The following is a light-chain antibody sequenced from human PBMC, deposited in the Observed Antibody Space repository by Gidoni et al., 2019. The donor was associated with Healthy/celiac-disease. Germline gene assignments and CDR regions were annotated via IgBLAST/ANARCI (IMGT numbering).Light chain of an antibody. CDR3: QQRSNWPPN. CDR2: DAS. J-gene: IGKJ5*01. CDR1: QSVSSY. Sequence: EIALTQSPATLSWSPGERATLSCRASQSVSSYLAWYQQKPGQAPRLLIYDASNRATGIPARFSGSGSGTDFTLTISSLEPEDFAVYYCQQRSNWPPNFGRGTRLEIK. V-gene: IGKV3-11*01.